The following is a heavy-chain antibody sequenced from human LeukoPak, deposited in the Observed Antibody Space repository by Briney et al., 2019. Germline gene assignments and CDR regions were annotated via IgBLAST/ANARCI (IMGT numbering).Heavy chain of an antibody. V-gene: IGHV4-39*07. J-gene: IGHJ4*02. CDR3: GQGPGIAAAGLIDY. Sequence: SETLSLTCTVSGGSISSSSHYWGWIRQPPGKGLEWIGSIYYSGSTYYNPSLKSRVTISVDTSKNQFSLKLSSVTAADTAVYYCGQGPGIAAAGLIDYWGQGTLVTVSS. CDR1: GGSISSSSHY. CDR2: IYYSGST. D-gene: IGHD6-13*01.